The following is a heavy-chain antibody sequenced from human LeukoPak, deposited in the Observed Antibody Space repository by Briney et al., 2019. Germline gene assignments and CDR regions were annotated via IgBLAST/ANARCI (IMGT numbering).Heavy chain of an antibody. V-gene: IGHV3-30*02. CDR1: GFTFSSYG. CDR2: IRYDGSNK. CDR3: AKDRDITIFGVVTQYYFDY. J-gene: IGHJ4*02. Sequence: GGSLRLSCAASGFTFSSYGMHWVRQAPGKGLEWVVFIRYDGSNKYYADSVKGRFTISRDNSKNTLYLQMNSLRAEDTAVYYCAKDRDITIFGVVTQYYFDYWGQGTLVTVSS. D-gene: IGHD3-3*01.